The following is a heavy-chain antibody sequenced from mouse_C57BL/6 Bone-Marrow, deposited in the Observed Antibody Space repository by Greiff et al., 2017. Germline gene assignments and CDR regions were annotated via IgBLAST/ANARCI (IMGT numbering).Heavy chain of an antibody. V-gene: IGHV5-17*01. J-gene: IGHJ1*03. CDR3: ASLDV. CDR2: ISSGSSTI. CDR1: GFTFCDYG. Sequence: EVMLVESGGGLVKPGGSLKLSCAASGFTFCDYGMHWVRQAPEKGLEWVAYISSGSSTIYYADTVKGRFTISRDNAKNTLFLQMTSLRSEDTAMYYCASLDVWGTGTTVTVSS.